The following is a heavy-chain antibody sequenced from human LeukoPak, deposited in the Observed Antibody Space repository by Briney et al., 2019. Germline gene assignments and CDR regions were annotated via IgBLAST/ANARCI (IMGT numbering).Heavy chain of an antibody. Sequence: GGSLRLSCAASECSFSTYWMSCVRQAPGKGLEWVANIKEDGTEKYYVGSVKGRFTISRDNAKKSLYLQMNSLRDDDTAVYFCARSPAGDAWPPAYYMDVWGKGPTVSVSS. V-gene: IGHV3-7*01. CDR3: ARSPAGDAWPPAYYMDV. D-gene: IGHD3-10*01. J-gene: IGHJ6*03. CDR2: IKEDGTEK. CDR1: ECSFSTYW.